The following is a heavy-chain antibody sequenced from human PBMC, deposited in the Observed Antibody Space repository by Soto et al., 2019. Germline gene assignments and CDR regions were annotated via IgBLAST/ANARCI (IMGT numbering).Heavy chain of an antibody. CDR3: ATYVPDKLAVAGTSDAFDI. CDR2: IYHSGST. V-gene: IGHV4-4*02. CDR1: GGSISSSNW. D-gene: IGHD6-19*01. Sequence: SATLSLTCAVSGGSISSSNWWGWVRQPPGKGLEWIGEIYHSGSTNYNPSLKSRVTISVDKSKNQFSLNLSSVTAADTAVYFCATYVPDKLAVAGTSDAFDIWGQGTMVTVSS. J-gene: IGHJ3*02.